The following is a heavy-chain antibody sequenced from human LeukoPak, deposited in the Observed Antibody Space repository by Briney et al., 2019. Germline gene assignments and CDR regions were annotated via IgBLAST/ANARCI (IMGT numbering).Heavy chain of an antibody. V-gene: IGHV3-7*01. Sequence: GGSLRLSCAASGFTFSSYWMSWVRQAPGKGLEWVANIKQDGSEKYYVDSVKGRFTISRDNAKNSLYLQMNSLRAEDTAVYYCAKERRGFYMDAWGTGTTVTISS. CDR1: GFTFSSYW. CDR2: IKQDGSEK. CDR3: AKERRGFYMDA. J-gene: IGHJ6*03.